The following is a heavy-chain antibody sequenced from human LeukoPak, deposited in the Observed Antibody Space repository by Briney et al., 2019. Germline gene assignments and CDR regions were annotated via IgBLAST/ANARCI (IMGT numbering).Heavy chain of an antibody. V-gene: IGHV3-66*01. Sequence: PGGSLRLSCAASGFTVTNKYMSWVRQAPGKGLEWVSIFYGDSNTDYADSVKGRFTISRDNSKNTLYLQMNSLRAEDTAVYYCAKTPKTYGDYAAVDYWGQGTLVTVSS. CDR1: GFTVTNKY. J-gene: IGHJ4*02. CDR2: FYGDSNT. D-gene: IGHD4-17*01. CDR3: AKTPKTYGDYAAVDY.